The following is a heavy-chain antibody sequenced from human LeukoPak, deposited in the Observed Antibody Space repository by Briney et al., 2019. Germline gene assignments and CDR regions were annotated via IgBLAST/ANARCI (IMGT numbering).Heavy chain of an antibody. J-gene: IGHJ2*01. CDR3: ARASKNWGVYWYFDL. V-gene: IGHV4-39*07. Sequence: SETLSLTCTVSGGSISSSSYYWGWIRQPPGKGLEWIGSIYYSGSTYYNPSLKSRVTISVDTSKNQFSLKLSSVTAADTAVYYCARASKNWGVYWYFDLWGRGTLVTVSS. CDR2: IYYSGST. CDR1: GGSISSSSYY. D-gene: IGHD7-27*01.